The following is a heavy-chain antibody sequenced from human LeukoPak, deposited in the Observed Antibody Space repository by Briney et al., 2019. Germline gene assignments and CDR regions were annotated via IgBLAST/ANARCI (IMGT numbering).Heavy chain of an antibody. CDR1: GDSISSNTCY. V-gene: IGHV4-39*07. Sequence: SETLSLTCSVSGDSISSNTCYWGWIRQPPGKGLEWIGTICSSGGTYYNPSLKSRVTISVDTSKNQFSLKLSSVTAADTAVYYCARVFRPLSGSYWATFDYWGQGTLVTASS. CDR3: ARVFRPLSGSYWATFDY. D-gene: IGHD1-26*01. CDR2: ICSSGGT. J-gene: IGHJ4*02.